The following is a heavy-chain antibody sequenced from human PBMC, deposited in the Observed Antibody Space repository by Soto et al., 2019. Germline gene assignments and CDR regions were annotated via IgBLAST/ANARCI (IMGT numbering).Heavy chain of an antibody. V-gene: IGHV3-53*01. CDR3: AKHLTYYYDSSGRLGFDY. Sequence: PGGSLRLSCAASWFTVSSNYMSWVRQAPGKGLEWVSVIYSGGSTYYADSVKGRFTISRDNSKNTLYLQMNSLRAEDTAVYYCAKHLTYYYDSSGRLGFDYWGQGTLVTVSS. D-gene: IGHD3-22*01. J-gene: IGHJ4*02. CDR2: IYSGGST. CDR1: WFTVSSNY.